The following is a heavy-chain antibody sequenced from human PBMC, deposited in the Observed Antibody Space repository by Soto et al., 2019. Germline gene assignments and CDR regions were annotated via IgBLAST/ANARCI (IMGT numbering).Heavy chain of an antibody. CDR1: GYPFTSYS. Sequence: GSVKVSCKATGYPFTSYSFPWVRQAPGQGLELMGMLNPSDGTTTYTQKFQGRVTMTRDTSTSTVYMDLSSLTSEDTAMYYSARGQPDIDSLCQRALLTVSA. CDR2: LNPSDGTT. D-gene: IGHD6-13*01. CDR3: ARGQPDIDS. V-gene: IGHV1-46*01. J-gene: IGHJ5*01.